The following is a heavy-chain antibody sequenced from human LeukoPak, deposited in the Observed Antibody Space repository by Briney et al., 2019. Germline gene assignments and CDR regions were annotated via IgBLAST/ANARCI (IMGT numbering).Heavy chain of an antibody. V-gene: IGHV4-39*07. J-gene: IGHJ4*02. Sequence: SETLSLTCTVSGGSISSSSYYWGWIHQPPGKGLEWIGSIYYSGSTYYNPSLKSRVTISVDTSKNQFSLKLSSVTAADTAVYYCARGSGDGYNYDYWGQGTLVTVSS. CDR2: IYYSGST. CDR3: ARGSGDGYNYDY. D-gene: IGHD5-24*01. CDR1: GGSISSSSYY.